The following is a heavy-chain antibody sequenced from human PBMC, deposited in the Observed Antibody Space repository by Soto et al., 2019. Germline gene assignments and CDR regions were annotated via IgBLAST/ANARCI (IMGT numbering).Heavy chain of an antibody. D-gene: IGHD2-2*01. CDR1: GGTFGSYA. J-gene: IGHJ6*02. Sequence: QVQLVQSGAEVKKPGSSVKVSCKASGGTFGSYAISWVRQAPGQGLEWMGGIIPIPGTANYAQKFQGRVTMAADESTSTAYMELSSLRSEDTAVYYCARSQGSSTSLEIYYYYYYGMDVWAKGPRSPSP. CDR3: ARSQGSSTSLEIYYYYYYGMDV. V-gene: IGHV1-69*01. CDR2: IIPIPGTA.